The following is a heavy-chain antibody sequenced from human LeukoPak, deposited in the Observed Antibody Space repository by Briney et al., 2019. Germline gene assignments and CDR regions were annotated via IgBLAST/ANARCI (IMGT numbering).Heavy chain of an antibody. J-gene: IGHJ4*02. CDR2: ISTRGTTI. V-gene: IGHV3-11*04. CDR3: AREALRDGYHFDI. CDR1: GFTFSDYY. D-gene: IGHD5-24*01. Sequence: GGSLRLSCAVSGFTFSDYYMNWIRQAPGKGLEWISVISTRGTTIYYADSVRGRFTISRANAQNSMYLQFHKLRAEAKAVYYCAREALRDGYHFDIWGQGTLVTVSS.